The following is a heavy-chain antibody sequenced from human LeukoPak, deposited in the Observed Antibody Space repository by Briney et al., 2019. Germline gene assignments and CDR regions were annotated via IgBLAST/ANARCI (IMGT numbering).Heavy chain of an antibody. Sequence: GSLRLSCAASGFTFSSYAMSWVRRAPGKGLEWVSAISANGACTAYADSVKGRFTISRDNSKNTLYLQMNSLRAEDTAVYYCAKAYSSSWLADYWGQGTLVTVSS. V-gene: IGHV3-23*01. CDR3: AKAYSSSWLADY. CDR2: ISANGACT. CDR1: GFTFSSYA. D-gene: IGHD6-13*01. J-gene: IGHJ4*02.